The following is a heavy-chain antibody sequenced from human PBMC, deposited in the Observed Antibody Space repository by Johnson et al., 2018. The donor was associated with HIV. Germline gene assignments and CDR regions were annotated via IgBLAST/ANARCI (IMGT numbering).Heavy chain of an antibody. CDR2: ISYDGSHK. Sequence: QVQLVESGGGVVQPGRSLRLSCAASGITFSDYAMHWVRQAPGKGLEWVAVISYDGSHKFYADSVKGRFTISRDHSKNTLYLQMNSLRAEDTAVYYCAREKIRAFDIWGQGTMVTVSS. V-gene: IGHV3-30-3*01. CDR1: GITFSDYA. J-gene: IGHJ3*02. CDR3: AREKIRAFDI.